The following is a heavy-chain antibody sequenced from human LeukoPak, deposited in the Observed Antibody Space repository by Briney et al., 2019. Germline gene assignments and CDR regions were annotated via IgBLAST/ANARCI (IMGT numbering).Heavy chain of an antibody. J-gene: IGHJ4*02. CDR1: GFTFSSYA. D-gene: IGHD3-22*01. CDR2: ISGSGGST. Sequence: GGSLRLSCAASGFTFSSYAMSWVRQAPGKGLEWVSAISGSGGSTYYADSVKGPFTISRDNSKNTMYLQMNSLRAEDTAVYYCATEVTYYYDSSGSPSSDYWGQGTLVTVSS. V-gene: IGHV3-23*01. CDR3: ATEVTYYYDSSGSPSSDY.